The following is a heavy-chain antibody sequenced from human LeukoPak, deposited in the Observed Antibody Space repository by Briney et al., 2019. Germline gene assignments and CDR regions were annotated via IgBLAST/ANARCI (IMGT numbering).Heavy chain of an antibody. V-gene: IGHV4-59*01. CDR1: GGSISSYY. CDR3: ASSEYSSSSPDY. J-gene: IGHJ4*02. D-gene: IGHD6-6*01. CDR2: IYYSGST. Sequence: SETLSLTCTVSGGSISSYYWSWIRQPPGKGLEWIGYIYYSGSTNYNPSLTSRVTISVDTSKNQFSLKLSSVTAADTAVYYCASSEYSSSSPDYWGQGTLVTVSS.